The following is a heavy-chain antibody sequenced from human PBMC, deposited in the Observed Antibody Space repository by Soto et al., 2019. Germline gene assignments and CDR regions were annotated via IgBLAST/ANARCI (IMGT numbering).Heavy chain of an antibody. D-gene: IGHD4-17*01. J-gene: IGHJ4*02. V-gene: IGHV3-23*01. CDR1: GFTFSSYD. Sequence: PGGSLRLSCAASGFTFSSYDMSWVRQAPGKGLEWVSGISGSGSSTYYADSVKGRFTISRDNSKSTLFLQMNSLRAEDTAVYYCAKDLTTVTSFFFDYWGQGTLVTVSS. CDR3: AKDLTTVTSFFFDY. CDR2: ISGSGSST.